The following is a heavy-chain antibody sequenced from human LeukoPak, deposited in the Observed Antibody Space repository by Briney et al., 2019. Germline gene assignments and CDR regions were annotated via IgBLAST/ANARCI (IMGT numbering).Heavy chain of an antibody. V-gene: IGHV4-39*01. CDR3: ARTSGSYLKWFDP. Sequence: SETLSLTCTVSGGSISSSSYYWGWIRQPPGKGLEWIGSIYYSGSTYYNPSLKSRVTISVDTSKNQFSLKLSSVTATDTAVYYCARTSGSYLKWFDPWGQGTLVTVSS. J-gene: IGHJ5*02. CDR2: IYYSGST. CDR1: GGSISSSSYY. D-gene: IGHD3-10*01.